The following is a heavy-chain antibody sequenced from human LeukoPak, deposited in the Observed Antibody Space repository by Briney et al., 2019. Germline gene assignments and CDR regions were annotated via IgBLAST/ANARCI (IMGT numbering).Heavy chain of an antibody. D-gene: IGHD5-12*01. CDR3: ATSNPLSGYDFY. V-gene: IGHV3-30*03. Sequence: GGSLRLSCAASGFTFSSYGMHWVRQAPGKGLEWVAVISYDGSNKYYADSVKGRFTISRDNSKNTLYLQMSSLRAEDTAVYYCATSNPLSGYDFYWGQGTLVTVSS. CDR2: ISYDGSNK. CDR1: GFTFSSYG. J-gene: IGHJ4*02.